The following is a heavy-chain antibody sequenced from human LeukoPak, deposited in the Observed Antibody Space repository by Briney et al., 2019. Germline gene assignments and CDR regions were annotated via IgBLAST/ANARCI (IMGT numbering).Heavy chain of an antibody. CDR2: IIPIFGTA. CDR3: AGLPQKCSSTSCPPAFDY. J-gene: IGHJ4*02. D-gene: IGHD2-2*01. Sequence: GSSVKVSCKASGGTFSSYSISWVRQAPGQGLEWMGGIIPIFGTANYPQKLQGRVTITADESTSTAYMELRSLGSEDTAVYYCAGLPQKCSSTSCPPAFDYWGQGTLVTVSS. V-gene: IGHV1-69*13. CDR1: GGTFSSYS.